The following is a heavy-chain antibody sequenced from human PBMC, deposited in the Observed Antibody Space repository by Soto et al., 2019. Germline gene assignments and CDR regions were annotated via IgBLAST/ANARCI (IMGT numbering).Heavy chain of an antibody. Sequence: GGSLRLSCAASGFIFTSYDMHWVRQATGKGLEWVSGITSAGDTNYPDSVKGRFTISRENAKNSLYLQMNSLRAEDTAVYYCARDPLILTHLPSSNWFDPWGQGTLVTVSS. J-gene: IGHJ5*02. CDR2: ITSAGDT. CDR1: GFIFTSYD. D-gene: IGHD3-9*01. CDR3: ARDPLILTHLPSSNWFDP. V-gene: IGHV3-13*01.